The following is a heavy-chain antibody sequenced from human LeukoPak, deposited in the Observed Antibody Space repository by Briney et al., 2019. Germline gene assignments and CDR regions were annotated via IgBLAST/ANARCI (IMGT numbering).Heavy chain of an antibody. V-gene: IGHV3-7*01. Sequence: PGGSLRLSCAASGFTFSSYWMSWVRQAPGKGLEWVANIKQDGSEKYYVDSVKGRFTISRDNAKNSLYLQMNSLRAEDTAVYYCARVYYGSGSYSLDYWGQGTLVTVSS. J-gene: IGHJ4*02. CDR3: ARVYYGSGSYSLDY. CDR2: IKQDGSEK. CDR1: GFTFSSYW. D-gene: IGHD3-10*01.